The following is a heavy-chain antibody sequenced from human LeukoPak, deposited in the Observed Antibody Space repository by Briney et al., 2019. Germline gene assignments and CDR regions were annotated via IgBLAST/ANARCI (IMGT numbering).Heavy chain of an antibody. CDR1: GGSISSSGYY. CDR2: INHSGST. D-gene: IGHD3-9*01. V-gene: IGHV4-39*07. Sequence: SETLSLTCTVSGGSISSSGYYWSWIRQPPGKGLEWIGEINHSGSTNYNPSLKSRVTISVDTSKNQFSLKLSSVTAADTAVYYCARKLFNYDILTGYLASFDYWGQGTLVTVSS. CDR3: ARKLFNYDILTGYLASFDY. J-gene: IGHJ4*02.